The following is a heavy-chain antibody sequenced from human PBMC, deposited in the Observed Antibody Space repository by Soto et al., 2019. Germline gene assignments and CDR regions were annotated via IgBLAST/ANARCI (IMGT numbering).Heavy chain of an antibody. J-gene: IGHJ6*02. V-gene: IGHV3-30-3*01. CDR3: ARDSSSGTDPNYYYGMDV. D-gene: IGHD6-13*01. Sequence: GGSLRLSCAASGFTFSSYAMHWVRQAPGKGLEWVAVISYDGSNKYYADSVKGRFTISRDNSKNTLYLQMNSLRAEDTAVYYCARDSSSGTDPNYYYGMDVWGQGTTVTVSS. CDR1: GFTFSSYA. CDR2: ISYDGSNK.